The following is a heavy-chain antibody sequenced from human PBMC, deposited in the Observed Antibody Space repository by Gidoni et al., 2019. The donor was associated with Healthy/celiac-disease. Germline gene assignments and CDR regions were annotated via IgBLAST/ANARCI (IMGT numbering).Heavy chain of an antibody. Sequence: QVQLVQSGAEVKKPGSSVQVSCKASGGTFSSYTISWVRQAPGQGLEWMGRIIPILGIANYAQKFQGRVTITADKSTSTADMELSSLRSEDTAVYYCARDKIAAAGRGFDYWGQGTLVTVSS. CDR2: IIPILGIA. CDR3: ARDKIAAAGRGFDY. CDR1: GGTFSSYT. V-gene: IGHV1-69*08. D-gene: IGHD6-13*01. J-gene: IGHJ4*02.